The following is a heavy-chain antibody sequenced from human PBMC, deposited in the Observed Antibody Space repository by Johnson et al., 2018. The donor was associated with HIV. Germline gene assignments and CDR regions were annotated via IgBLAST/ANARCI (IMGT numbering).Heavy chain of an antibody. CDR3: ARDRGGTRGAFDI. D-gene: IGHD1-1*01. CDR1: QFTFSSYA. J-gene: IGHJ3*02. V-gene: IGHV3-30-3*01. CDR2: ISYDGSNK. Sequence: QVQLVESGGGLAKPAWSPRLSCAASQFTFSSYAMHWVRQAPGKGLEWVAVISYDGSNKYYADSVKGRFTISRDNSKNTLYLQMNSLRAEDTAVYYCARDRGGTRGAFDIWGQGTMVTVSS.